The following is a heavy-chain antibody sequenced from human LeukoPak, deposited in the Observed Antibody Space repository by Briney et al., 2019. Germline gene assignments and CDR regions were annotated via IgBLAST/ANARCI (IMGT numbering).Heavy chain of an antibody. CDR1: GGSFSGYY. V-gene: IGHV4-59*04. Sequence: PSETLSLTCAVYGGSFSGYYWGWIRQPPGEGLEWIGYLYYSGSTYYNPSLKSRVTMSVDTSKNQFSLKLSSVTAADTAVYYCARYYSGSYGFDYWGQGTLVTVSS. J-gene: IGHJ4*02. CDR2: LYYSGST. CDR3: ARYYSGSYGFDY. D-gene: IGHD1-26*01.